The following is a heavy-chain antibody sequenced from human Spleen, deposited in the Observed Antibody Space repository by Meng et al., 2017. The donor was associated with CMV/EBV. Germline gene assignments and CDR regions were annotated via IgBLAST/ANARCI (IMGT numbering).Heavy chain of an antibody. CDR3: ARAVEPAAKVNYYAMDV. Sequence: SVKVSCKASGGTFSSYSFSWLRQAPGQALEWMGKIVPILDIADYAQKFQGRVTITADKSTSTAYMELSSLRSDDTAVYYCARAVEPAAKVNYYAMDVWGQGTTVTVSS. CDR1: GGTFSSYS. J-gene: IGHJ6*02. V-gene: IGHV1-69*04. CDR2: IVPILDIA. D-gene: IGHD2-2*01.